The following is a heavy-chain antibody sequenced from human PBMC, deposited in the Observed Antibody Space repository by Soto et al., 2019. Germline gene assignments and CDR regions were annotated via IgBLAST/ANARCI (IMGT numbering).Heavy chain of an antibody. CDR2: INIDGRST. CDR3: ARDWRSNRWYYFDS. V-gene: IGHV3-74*01. D-gene: IGHD2-2*01. CDR1: GFTLNNYW. Sequence: EVLLVESRGGVVQPGGSLRLSCAASGFTLNNYWMHWVRQAPGKGLEWVSRINIDGRSTTYADSVKGRFSISRDDAKNTLFLQMNSLRAEDTAVYYCARDWRSNRWYYFDSWGQGTLVTVSS. J-gene: IGHJ5*01.